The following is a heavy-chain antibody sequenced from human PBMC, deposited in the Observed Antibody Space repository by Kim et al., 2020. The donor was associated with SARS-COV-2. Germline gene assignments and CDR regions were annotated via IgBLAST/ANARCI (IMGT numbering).Heavy chain of an antibody. CDR3: ARQRGISITMVRGVIIDY. CDR1: GGSISSSSYY. CDR2: IYYSGST. D-gene: IGHD3-10*01. J-gene: IGHJ4*02. Sequence: SETLSLTCTVSGGSISSSSYYWGWIRQPPGKGLEWIGSIYYSGSTYYNPSLKSRVTISVDTSKNQFSLKLSSVTAADTAVYYCARQRGISITMVRGVIIDYWGQGTLVTVSS. V-gene: IGHV4-39*01.